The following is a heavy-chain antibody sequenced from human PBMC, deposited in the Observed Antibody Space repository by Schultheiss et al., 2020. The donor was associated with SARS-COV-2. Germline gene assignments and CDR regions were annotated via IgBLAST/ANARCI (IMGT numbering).Heavy chain of an antibody. CDR1: GGSISSYY. V-gene: IGHV4-59*12. D-gene: IGHD3-3*01. CDR2: IYYSGST. J-gene: IGHJ6*03. CDR3: ASFPLYYDFWSGYYEGDAFRYMDV. Sequence: SQTLSLTCTVSGGSISSYYWSWIRQPPGKGLEWIGYIYYSGSTNYNPSLKSRVTISVDTSKNQFSLKLSSVTAADTAVYYCASFPLYYDFWSGYYEGDAFRYMDVWGKGTTVTVSS.